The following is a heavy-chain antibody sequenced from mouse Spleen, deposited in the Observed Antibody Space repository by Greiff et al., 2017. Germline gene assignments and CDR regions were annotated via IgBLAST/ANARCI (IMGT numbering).Heavy chain of an antibody. J-gene: IGHJ2*01. V-gene: IGHV5-17*01. Sequence: DVKLVESGGGLVKPGGSLKLSCAASGFTFSDYGMHWVRQAPEKGLEWVAYISSGSSTIYYADTVKGRFTISRDNAKNTLFLQMTSLRSEDTAMYYCARPDGNSFAYWGQGTTLTVSS. CDR3: ARPDGNSFAY. D-gene: IGHD2-1*01. CDR2: ISSGSSTI. CDR1: GFTFSDYG.